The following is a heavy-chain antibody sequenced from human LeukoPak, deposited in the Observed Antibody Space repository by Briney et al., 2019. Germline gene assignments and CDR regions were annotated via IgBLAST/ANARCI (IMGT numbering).Heavy chain of an antibody. J-gene: IGHJ6*02. CDR1: GYTFTSYH. Sequence: ASVNVSYKASGYTFTSYHLHWARQAPRQGLEGVGIINPNGGGTNYAQKSQGRVTMPRDTSTSTVYMELSSLRSEDTAIYYCARESKGSYSKYGMDVWGQGTTVTVSS. D-gene: IGHD1-26*01. CDR3: ARESKGSYSKYGMDV. CDR2: INPNGGGT. V-gene: IGHV1-46*01.